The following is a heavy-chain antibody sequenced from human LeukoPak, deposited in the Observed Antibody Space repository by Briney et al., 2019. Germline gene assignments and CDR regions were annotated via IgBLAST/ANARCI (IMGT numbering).Heavy chain of an antibody. D-gene: IGHD3-9*01. J-gene: IGHJ4*02. CDR2: INHSGST. V-gene: IGHV4-34*01. CDR1: VGSFSGYY. Sequence: SETLSLTCALYVGSFSGYYWSCIRHPPGKGREWIGEINHSGSTNYNPPPKSRVTISVDTSKNPFSLKLSSVAPADTAVYYCARERYFGWFDYWGQGTLVTVSS. CDR3: ARERYFGWFDY.